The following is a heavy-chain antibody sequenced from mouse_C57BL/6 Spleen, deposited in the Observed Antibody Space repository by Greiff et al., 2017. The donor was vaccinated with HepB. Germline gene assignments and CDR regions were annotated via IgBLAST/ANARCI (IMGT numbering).Heavy chain of an antibody. CDR1: GFTFSSYA. V-gene: IGHV5-9-1*02. D-gene: IGHD1-1*01. CDR3: TRALRGYYAMDY. J-gene: IGHJ4*01. CDR2: ISSGGDYI. Sequence: DVMLVESGEGLVKPGGSLKLSCAASGFTFSSYAMSWVRQTPEKRLEWVAYISSGGDYIYYADTVKGRFTISRDNARNTLYLQMSSLKSEDTAMYYCTRALRGYYAMDYWGQGTSVTVSS.